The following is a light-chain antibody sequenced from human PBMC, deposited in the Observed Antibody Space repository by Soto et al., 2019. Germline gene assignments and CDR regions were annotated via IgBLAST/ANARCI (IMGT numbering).Light chain of an antibody. J-gene: IGKJ3*01. V-gene: IGKV1-39*01. CDR2: AAS. CDR3: QQSYRTPLT. Sequence: DIQMTQSPSSVSASVGDRDTITCRASQTINTYLNWYQQKPGKAPKLLIHAASSLQSGGPSRFSGSGSGTDFTLTISSLQPEDFATYYCQQSYRTPLTFGPGTKVDI. CDR1: QTINTY.